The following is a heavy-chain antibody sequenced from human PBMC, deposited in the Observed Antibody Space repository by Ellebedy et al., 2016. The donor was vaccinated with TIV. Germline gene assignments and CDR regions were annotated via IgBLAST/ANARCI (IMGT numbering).Heavy chain of an antibody. CDR3: ARTFYYDNSGYPLFDY. D-gene: IGHD3-22*01. CDR2: IYYSGST. Sequence: MPSETLSLTCTVSGGSLSNYYWSWIRQPPGKGLDWIGYIYYSGSTNYNPSLKSRVTISVDTSKNQFSLKLSSVTAADTAVYYCARTFYYDNSGYPLFDYWGQGTVVTVSS. V-gene: IGHV4-59*08. CDR1: GGSLSNYY. J-gene: IGHJ4*02.